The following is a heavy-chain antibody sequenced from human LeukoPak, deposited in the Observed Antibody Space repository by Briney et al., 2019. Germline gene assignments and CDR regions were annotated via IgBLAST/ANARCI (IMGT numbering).Heavy chain of an antibody. V-gene: IGHV4-31*03. CDR1: GGSISSGGYY. J-gene: IGHJ4*02. CDR3: ARHGGSGAPDN. CDR2: IYYSGST. D-gene: IGHD3-10*01. Sequence: SQTLSLTCTVSGGSISSGGYYWSWIRQHPGKGLEWIGYIYYSGSTYYNPSLKSRVTISVDTSKNHFSLKLNSVTATDTAVYYCARHGGSGAPDNWGQGTLVTVSS.